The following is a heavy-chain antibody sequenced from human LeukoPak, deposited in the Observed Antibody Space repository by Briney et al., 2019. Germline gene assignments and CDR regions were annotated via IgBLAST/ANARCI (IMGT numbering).Heavy chain of an antibody. CDR1: GFTFSSYS. CDR3: ARDRAGEAANNWFDP. V-gene: IGHV3-21*01. Sequence: GGSLRLSCAASGFTFSSYSMNWVHQAPGKGLEWVSSISSSSSYIYYADSVKGRFTISRDNAKNSLYLQMNSLRAEDTAVYYCARDRAGEAANNWFDPWGQGTLVTVSS. D-gene: IGHD7-27*01. J-gene: IGHJ5*02. CDR2: ISSSSSYI.